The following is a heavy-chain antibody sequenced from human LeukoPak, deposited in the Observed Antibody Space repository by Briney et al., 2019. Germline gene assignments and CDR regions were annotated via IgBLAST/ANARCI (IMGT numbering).Heavy chain of an antibody. D-gene: IGHD3-22*01. Sequence: ASVKVSCKSSEYTFSANYMHWVRQAPGQGLEWMGWVNPKSGDTNYAQKFQGRVTMTRDTSITTAYMELSSLRSEDTAVYYCANLRDTMIENYYYGMDVWGQGTTVTVSS. CDR3: ANLRDTMIENYYYGMDV. CDR2: VNPKSGDT. V-gene: IGHV1-2*02. CDR1: EYTFSANY. J-gene: IGHJ6*02.